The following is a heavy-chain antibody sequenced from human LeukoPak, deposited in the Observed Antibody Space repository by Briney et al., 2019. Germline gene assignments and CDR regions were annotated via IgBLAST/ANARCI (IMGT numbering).Heavy chain of an antibody. CDR2: INSDGSST. V-gene: IGHV3-74*01. D-gene: IGHD3-16*01. Sequence: SGGSLRLSCAASGFTFSSYWMHWVRQAPGKGLVWVSRINSDGSSTSYADSVKGRFTTSRDNAKNTLYLQMNSLRAEDTAVYYCARDHYDYVWGSYYHDYWGQGTLVTVSS. CDR3: ARDHYDYVWGSYYHDY. CDR1: GFTFSSYW. J-gene: IGHJ4*02.